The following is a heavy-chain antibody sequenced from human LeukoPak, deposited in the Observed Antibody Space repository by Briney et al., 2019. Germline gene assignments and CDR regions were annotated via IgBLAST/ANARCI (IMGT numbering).Heavy chain of an antibody. D-gene: IGHD3-22*01. Sequence: SETLSLTCTVSRDSISSSSYYGGGIRHPPERGLECIGCMHYGGSTYYNPSLKSRVTISVDTSKNQFSLKLSSVTAADKAIYYCARLGYYDSSGDWVYWGQGTLVTVSS. CDR3: ARLGYYDSSGDWVY. J-gene: IGHJ4*02. CDR2: MHYGGST. V-gene: IGHV4-39*01. CDR1: RDSISSSSYY.